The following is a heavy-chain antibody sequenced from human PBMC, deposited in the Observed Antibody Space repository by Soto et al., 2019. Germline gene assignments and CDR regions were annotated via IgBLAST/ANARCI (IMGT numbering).Heavy chain of an antibody. CDR3: ARDYRQTYYYGSGSYPWFDP. V-gene: IGHV3-30-3*01. CDR1: GFTFSSYA. CDR2: ISYDGNNK. Sequence: QVQLVESGGGVVQPGRSLRLSCAASGFTFSSYAMHWVRQAPGKGLEWVAVISYDGNNKYYADSVKGRFTISRDNSKNTLYLQMNSLRAEDTAVYYCARDYRQTYYYGSGSYPWFDPWGQGTLVTVSS. D-gene: IGHD3-10*01. J-gene: IGHJ5*02.